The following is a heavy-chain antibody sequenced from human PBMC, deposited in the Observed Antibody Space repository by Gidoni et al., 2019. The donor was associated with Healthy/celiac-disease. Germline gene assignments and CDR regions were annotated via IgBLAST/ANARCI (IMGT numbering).Heavy chain of an antibody. Sequence: QMQLVQSGPEVKKPGTSVKVSCKASGFTFTSSAVQWVRQARGQRLEWIGWIVVGSGNTNYAQKFQERVTITRDMSTSTAYMELSSLRSEDTAVYYCAADNPRYCSSTSCYQKSQYYYYYMDVWGKGTTVTVSS. CDR2: IVVGSGNT. D-gene: IGHD2-2*01. J-gene: IGHJ6*03. CDR3: AADNPRYCSSTSCYQKSQYYYYYMDV. V-gene: IGHV1-58*01. CDR1: GFTFTSSA.